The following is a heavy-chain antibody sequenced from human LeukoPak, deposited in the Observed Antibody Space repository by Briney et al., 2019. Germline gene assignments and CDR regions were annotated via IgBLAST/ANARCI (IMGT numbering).Heavy chain of an antibody. J-gene: IGHJ4*02. CDR3: VRDRDGSGYYYLY. D-gene: IGHD3-22*01. CDR2: ISSGSGTI. V-gene: IGHV3-48*01. CDR1: GFTFSSFS. Sequence: PGGSLRLSCAASGFTFSSFSMNWVRQAPGKELEWVSYISSGSGTIYYADSVKGRFTISRDYAKNSLFLQMNSLRAEDTALYYCVRDRDGSGYYYLYWAQGTLVTFSS.